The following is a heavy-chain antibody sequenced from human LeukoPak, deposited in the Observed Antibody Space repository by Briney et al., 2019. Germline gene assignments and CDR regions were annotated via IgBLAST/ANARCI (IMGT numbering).Heavy chain of an antibody. D-gene: IGHD6-13*01. CDR1: GYTFTNYP. CDR3: ARDFGAAGPPSAGFDP. CDR2: IGAGNGNT. V-gene: IGHV1-3*01. Sequence: ASVKVSCKTSGYTFTNYPIHWVRQAPGQSLEWVGWIGAGNGNTKYSQKFQGRVTITRDTSASTAYMEPSSLRSEDTAVYYCARDFGAAGPPSAGFDPWGQGTLVTVSS. J-gene: IGHJ5*02.